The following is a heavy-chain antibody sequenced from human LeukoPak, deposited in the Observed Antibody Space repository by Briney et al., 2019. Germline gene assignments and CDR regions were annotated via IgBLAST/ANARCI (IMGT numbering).Heavy chain of an antibody. D-gene: IGHD3-3*01. CDR1: GFTFSTSW. J-gene: IGHJ4*02. CDR2: IKQDGSEK. CDR3: AKAQYYDFWSGYYLDY. Sequence: GGSLRLSCAASGFTFSTSWMDWVRQAPGKGLEWVANIKQDGSEKYYVDSVKGRFTISRDNSKNTLYLQMNSLRAEDTAVYYCAKAQYYDFWSGYYLDYWGQGTLVTVSS. V-gene: IGHV3-7*03.